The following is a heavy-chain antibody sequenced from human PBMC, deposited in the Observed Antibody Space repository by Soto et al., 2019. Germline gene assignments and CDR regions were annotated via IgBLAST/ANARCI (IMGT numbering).Heavy chain of an antibody. D-gene: IGHD2-15*01. CDR1: GGTFSSYA. CDR3: ARDLRRKVAAFRSDRFDP. CDR2: IIPIFGTA. J-gene: IGHJ5*02. Sequence: QVQLVQSGAEVKKPGSSVKVSCKASGGTFSSYAISWVRQAPGQGLEWMGGIIPIFGTANYAQKFQGRVTITADDSTSTAYMELSSLRSEDTAVYYCARDLRRKVAAFRSDRFDPWGQGTLVTVSS. V-gene: IGHV1-69*01.